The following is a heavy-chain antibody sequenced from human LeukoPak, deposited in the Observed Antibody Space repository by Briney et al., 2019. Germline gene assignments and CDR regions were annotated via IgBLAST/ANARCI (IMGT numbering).Heavy chain of an antibody. J-gene: IGHJ3*02. Sequence: GGSLRLSCAASGFTFSSHSMNWVRQAPGKGLQWVSSISSSSIYIYYADSAKGRFTISRDNAKNSLYLQMNSLRGEDTAVYYCARGDGATPPDVFDIWGQGTMVTVSS. CDR3: ARGDGATPPDVFDI. CDR2: ISSSSIYI. D-gene: IGHD3-10*01. V-gene: IGHV3-21*01. CDR1: GFTFSSHS.